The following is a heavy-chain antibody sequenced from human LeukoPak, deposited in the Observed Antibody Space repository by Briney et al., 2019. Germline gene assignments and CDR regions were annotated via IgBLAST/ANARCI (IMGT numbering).Heavy chain of an antibody. CDR1: GGSISSYY. D-gene: IGHD2-2*01. V-gene: IGHV4-59*01. J-gene: IGHJ4*02. CDR3: ARDRPGGSSLDY. CDR2: IYYSGST. Sequence: SETLSLTCTVSGGSISSYYWSWIRQPPGKGLEWIGYIYYSGSTNYNPSLKSRVTISVDTSKNQFSLNLSSVTAADTAVYYCARDRPGGSSLDYWGQGTLVTVSS.